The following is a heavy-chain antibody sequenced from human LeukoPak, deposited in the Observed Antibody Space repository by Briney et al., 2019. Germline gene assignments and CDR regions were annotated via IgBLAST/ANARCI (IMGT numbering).Heavy chain of an antibody. CDR3: ARLTGYSSESWFDP. CDR2: IYYSGST. D-gene: IGHD3-9*01. Sequence: SETLSLTCSVSGGSIRSHYWSWIRQPPGKGLEWIGYIYYSGSTNYKPSLKSRVTISVDTSKNQFSLKLSSVTAADTAVYYCARLTGYSSESWFDPWGQGTLVTVSS. CDR1: GGSIRSHY. V-gene: IGHV4-59*11. J-gene: IGHJ5*02.